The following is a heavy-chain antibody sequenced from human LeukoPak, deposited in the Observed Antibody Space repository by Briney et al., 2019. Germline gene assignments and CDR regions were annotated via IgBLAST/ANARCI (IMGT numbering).Heavy chain of an antibody. CDR3: ASGSSGYYYFDY. J-gene: IGHJ4*02. Sequence: SVKVSCKASGGTFSSYAISWVRQAPGQGLEWMGGIIPIFGTANYAQKFQGRVTITADEYTSTAYMELSSLRSEDTAVYYCASGSSGYYYFDYWGQGTLVTVSS. CDR2: IIPIFGTA. V-gene: IGHV1-69*13. CDR1: GGTFSSYA. D-gene: IGHD3-22*01.